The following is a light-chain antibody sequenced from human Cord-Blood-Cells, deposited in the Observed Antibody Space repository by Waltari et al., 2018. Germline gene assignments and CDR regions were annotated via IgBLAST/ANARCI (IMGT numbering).Light chain of an antibody. J-gene: IGKJ1*01. CDR2: AAS. CDR3: QQSYSTPWT. CDR1: QSISSY. Sequence: DIQMTQSPSSLSASVGDRVTITRRASQSISSYLNWYQQKPGKAPKLLIYAASSLQSGVPSRFSGSGSGTDVTLTISSLQPEDFATYYCQQSYSTPWTFGQGTKVEIK. V-gene: IGKV1-39*01.